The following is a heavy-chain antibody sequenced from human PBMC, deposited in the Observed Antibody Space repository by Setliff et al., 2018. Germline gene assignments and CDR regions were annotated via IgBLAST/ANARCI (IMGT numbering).Heavy chain of an antibody. CDR1: GYTFTGYY. V-gene: IGHV1-2*06. CDR3: AKGTSYLSDSSGYYYDGLTPSGYMDV. J-gene: IGHJ6*03. CDR2: INPNSGGT. Sequence: GASVKVSCKASGYTFTGYYMHWVRQAPGQGLEWMGRINPNSGGTNYAQKFQGRVTMTRDTSISTAYMELNSLRAEDTAVYYCAKGTSYLSDSSGYYYDGLTPSGYMDVWGKGTTVTVSS. D-gene: IGHD3-22*01.